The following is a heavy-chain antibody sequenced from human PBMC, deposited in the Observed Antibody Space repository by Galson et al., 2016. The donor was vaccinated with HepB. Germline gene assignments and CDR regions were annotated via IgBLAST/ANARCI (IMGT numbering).Heavy chain of an antibody. D-gene: IGHD5-24*01. CDR3: ARVRDGYNTHFYYGTDV. V-gene: IGHV1-69*13. CDR2: IINLYGTA. CDR1: GGTFSSYA. J-gene: IGHJ6*02. Sequence: SVKVSCKASGGTFSSYAISWVRQAPGQGLEWMGVIINLYGTANYALKFQGRVTITADESTSTAHMEVSSLRYEDTAVYYCARVRDGYNTHFYYGTDVWGQVSSVTVS.